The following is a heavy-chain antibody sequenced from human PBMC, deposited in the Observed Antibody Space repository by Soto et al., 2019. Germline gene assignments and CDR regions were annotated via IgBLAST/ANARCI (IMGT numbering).Heavy chain of an antibody. J-gene: IGHJ4*02. CDR2: MNPYSGNT. V-gene: IGHV1-8*01. CDR1: GYTFTTYD. Sequence: GASVKVSCKASGYTFTTYDISWVRQATGQGLEWMGWMNPYSGNTGYAQKFQGRVTVTRNTSISTVHMELSGLRPDDTAVYYCARRKERSGPHYFDYWGQGSQVTVSS. CDR3: ARRKERSGPHYFDY. D-gene: IGHD6-25*01.